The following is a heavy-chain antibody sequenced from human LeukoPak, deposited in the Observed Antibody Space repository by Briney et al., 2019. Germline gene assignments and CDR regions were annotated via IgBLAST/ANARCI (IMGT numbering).Heavy chain of an antibody. CDR1: GFTFSSYA. V-gene: IGHV3-23*01. CDR3: AKIPDYYGSVSMDV. D-gene: IGHD3-10*01. J-gene: IGHJ6*02. CDR2: ISGSGGST. Sequence: GGSLRLSCAASGFTFSSYAMSWVRLAPGKGLEWVSAISGSGGSTYYADSVKGRFTISRDNSKNTLYLQMNSLRAEDTAVYYCAKIPDYYGSVSMDVWGQGTTVTVSS.